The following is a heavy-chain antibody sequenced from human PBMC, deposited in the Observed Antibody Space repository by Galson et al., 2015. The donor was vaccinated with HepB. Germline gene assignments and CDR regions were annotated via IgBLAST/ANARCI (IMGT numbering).Heavy chain of an antibody. V-gene: IGHV3-23*01. Sequence: SLRLSCAASGFTFSTYAMNWVRQAPGKGLEWVSVISGDTAKIFPADSVKGRFTISRDNSMNTVYLQMDSLRAEDTAVYYCARGGNWDSRYFDYWGQGSLVTVSS. CDR3: ARGGNWDSRYFDY. J-gene: IGHJ4*02. CDR2: ISGDTAKI. D-gene: IGHD7-27*01. CDR1: GFTFSTYA.